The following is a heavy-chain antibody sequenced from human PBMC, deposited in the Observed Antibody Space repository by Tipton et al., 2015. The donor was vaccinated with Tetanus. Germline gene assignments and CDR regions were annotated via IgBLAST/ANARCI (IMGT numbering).Heavy chain of an antibody. CDR1: GYTFTSYA. V-gene: IGHV1-3*01. D-gene: IGHD5-24*01. J-gene: IGHJ5*02. CDR2: INAGNGNT. Sequence: QSGAEVKKPGASVKVSCKASGYTFTSYAMHWVRQAPGQRLEWMGWINAGNGNTKYSQKFQGRVTMTRNTSISTAYMELSSLKSEDTAVYYCTTDDGSLSWGQGTLVTVSS. CDR3: TTDDGSLS.